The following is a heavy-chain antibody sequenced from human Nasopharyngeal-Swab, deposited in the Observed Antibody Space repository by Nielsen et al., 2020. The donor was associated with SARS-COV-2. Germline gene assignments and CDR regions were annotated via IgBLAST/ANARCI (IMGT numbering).Heavy chain of an antibody. CDR3: ARYSGYASTPDY. Sequence: ESLKISCTVSGGSISSSSYYWGWIRQPPGKGLEWIGSIYYSGSTYYNPSLKSRVTISVDTSKNQFSLKLSSVTAADTAVYYCARYSGYASTPDYWGQGTLVTVSS. CDR1: GGSISSSSYY. CDR2: IYYSGST. V-gene: IGHV4-39*01. D-gene: IGHD5-12*01. J-gene: IGHJ4*02.